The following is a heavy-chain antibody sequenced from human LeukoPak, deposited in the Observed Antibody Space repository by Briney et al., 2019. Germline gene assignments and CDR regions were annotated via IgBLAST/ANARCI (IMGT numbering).Heavy chain of an antibody. D-gene: IGHD3-3*01. CDR3: ARGYDFWSGNYYYYYMDV. Sequence: ASVKVSCKASGYTFTSYDINWVRQATGQGLEWMGWMNPNSGNTGYAQKFQDGVTMTRNTSISTAYMELSSLRSEDTAVYYCARGYDFWSGNYYYYYMDVWGKGTTVTVSS. CDR1: GYTFTSYD. CDR2: MNPNSGNT. J-gene: IGHJ6*03. V-gene: IGHV1-8*02.